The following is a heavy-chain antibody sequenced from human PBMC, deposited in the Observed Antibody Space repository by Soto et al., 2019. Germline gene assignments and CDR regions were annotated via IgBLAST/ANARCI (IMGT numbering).Heavy chain of an antibody. J-gene: IGHJ6*02. Sequence: EVQLLESGGGLVQPGGCLRLSCAASGFTFSSYAMSWVCQAPGKGLEWVSGISGSGGSTYYAESVKGRLTISKDNSKNTLYLQMNSLRAEDTAVYYGAKGSAMVRGFIYYYGMDGWGQGTTVTVSS. CDR2: ISGSGGST. V-gene: IGHV3-23*01. CDR1: GFTFSSYA. D-gene: IGHD3-10*01. CDR3: AKGSAMVRGFIYYYGMDG.